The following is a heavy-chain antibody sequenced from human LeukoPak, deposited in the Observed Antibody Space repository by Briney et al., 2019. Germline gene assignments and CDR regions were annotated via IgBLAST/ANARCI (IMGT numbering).Heavy chain of an antibody. CDR2: ITRSNSYI. J-gene: IGHJ2*01. CDR1: GFTFSNYN. CDR3: ARDDTTMILNL. Sequence: PGGSLRLSCAASGFTFSNYNMNWVRQAPGKGLEWVSTITRSNSYIYYADSVRSRFTISRDNAKNSLYLQMSSLRAEDTAVYYCARDDTTMILNLWGRGTLVTVSS. V-gene: IGHV3-21*01. D-gene: IGHD3-22*01.